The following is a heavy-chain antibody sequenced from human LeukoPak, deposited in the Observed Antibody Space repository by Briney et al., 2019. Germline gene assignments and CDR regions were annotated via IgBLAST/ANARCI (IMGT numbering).Heavy chain of an antibody. D-gene: IGHD3-10*02. CDR1: GFTFGNYA. Sequence: PGGSLRLSCAASGFTFGNYAMSWVRQAPGKGLEWVSAINDSGGSTYYADSVKGRFTISRDNSKNTLYLQMNSLRAEDTAVYYCAELGITMIGGVWGKGTTVTISS. V-gene: IGHV3-23*01. J-gene: IGHJ6*04. CDR3: AELGITMIGGV. CDR2: INDSGGST.